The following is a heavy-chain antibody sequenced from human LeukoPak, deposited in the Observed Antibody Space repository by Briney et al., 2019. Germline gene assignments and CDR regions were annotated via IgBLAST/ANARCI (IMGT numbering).Heavy chain of an antibody. CDR3: TSDYWGVGH. V-gene: IGHV3-74*01. CDR1: GFTFSSSW. D-gene: IGHD3-10*01. J-gene: IGHJ4*02. CDR2: IKSDGTFT. Sequence: GGSLRLSCAASGFTFSSSWMHWDRQAPGKGLMWVSRIKSDGTFTTYADSVKGRFTISRDNAKNTLYLQMNSLRAEDTAMYYCTSDYWGVGHWGQGTLVTVSS.